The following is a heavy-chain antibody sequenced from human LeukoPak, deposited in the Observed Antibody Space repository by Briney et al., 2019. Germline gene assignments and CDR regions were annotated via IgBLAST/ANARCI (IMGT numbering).Heavy chain of an antibody. CDR1: GFTFSDYA. D-gene: IGHD1-7*01. J-gene: IGHJ4*02. CDR2: ISYDGINQ. CDR3: AREWGQYNWNYVLYY. V-gene: IGHV3-30*04. Sequence: GGSLRLSCAASGFTFSDYAMHWVRQAPGKGLEWVAVISYDGINQYYADSVKGRFTISRDNSKNTLYLQMNSLRADDTAIYYCAREWGQYNWNYVLYYWGQGSLVTVSS.